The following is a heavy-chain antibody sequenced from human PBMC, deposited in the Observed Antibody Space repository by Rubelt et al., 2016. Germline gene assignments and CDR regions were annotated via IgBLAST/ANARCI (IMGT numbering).Heavy chain of an antibody. CDR1: GGSFSGYY. V-gene: IGHV4-34*01. J-gene: IGHJ4*02. CDR2: INHSGST. CDR3: ARGEGFFDY. Sequence: QVQLQQWGAGLSKPSETLSLTCAVSGGSFSGYYWSWIRQPPGKGLEWIGEINHSGSTTYNPSLKSRVTISVDTSKNQFSLKLSSVTAADTAVYYCARGEGFFDYWGQGTLVTVSS.